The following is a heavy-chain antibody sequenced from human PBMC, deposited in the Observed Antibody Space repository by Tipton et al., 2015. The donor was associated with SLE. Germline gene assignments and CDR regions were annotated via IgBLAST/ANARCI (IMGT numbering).Heavy chain of an antibody. CDR3: TIPDVDYSNFYYGMDV. V-gene: IGHV3-15*01. Sequence: SLRLSCLASGSTFTNAWMNWVRQAPGKGLQWVGRIKSKTDGGTTDYAAPVKGRFSISRDDSKNTLFLQMNGLKTEDTAVYYCTIPDVDYSNFYYGMDVWGQGTTVTVSS. CDR1: GSTFTNAW. D-gene: IGHD4-11*01. CDR2: IKSKTDGGTT. J-gene: IGHJ6*02.